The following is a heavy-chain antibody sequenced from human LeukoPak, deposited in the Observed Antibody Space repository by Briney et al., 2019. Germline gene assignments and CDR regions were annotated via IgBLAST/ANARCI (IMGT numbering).Heavy chain of an antibody. D-gene: IGHD3-10*01. J-gene: IGHJ4*02. CDR1: GFTFSSYA. Sequence: GGSLRLSCAASGFTFSSYAMSWVRQAPGKGLEWVSAISGSGGSTYYADSVKGRFTISRDNSKNTLYLQMNSLRAEDTAVYYCARTGYYGSGSSRERHFAYWGQGTLVTVSS. V-gene: IGHV3-23*01. CDR3: ARTGYYGSGSSRERHFAY. CDR2: ISGSGGST.